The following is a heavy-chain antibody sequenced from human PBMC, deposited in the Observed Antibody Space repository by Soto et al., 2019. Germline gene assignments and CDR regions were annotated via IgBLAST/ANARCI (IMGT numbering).Heavy chain of an antibody. CDR1: GFTFSSYA. CDR2: ISGSGGST. V-gene: IGHV3-23*01. CDR3: ANASGELRYAFDI. Sequence: EVQLLESGGGLVQPGGSLRLSCAASGFTFSSYAMSWVRQAPGKGLEWVSAISGSGGSTYYADSVKGRFTISRDNSKNTLYLQMNSLRAEDTAVYYCANASGELRYAFDIWGRGTMVTVSS. J-gene: IGHJ3*02. D-gene: IGHD1-26*01.